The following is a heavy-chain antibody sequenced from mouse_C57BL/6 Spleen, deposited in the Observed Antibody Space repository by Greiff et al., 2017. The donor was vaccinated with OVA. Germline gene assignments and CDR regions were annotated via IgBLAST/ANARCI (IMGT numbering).Heavy chain of an antibody. CDR2: ILPGSGST. CDR3: ARSLYYYGSSYRYFDV. V-gene: IGHV1-9*01. D-gene: IGHD1-1*01. Sequence: VNVVESGAELMKPGASVKLSCKATGYTFTGYWIEWVKQRPGHGLEWIGEILPGSGSTNYNEKFKGKATFTADTSSNTAYMQLSSLTTEDSAIYYCARSLYYYGSSYRYFDVWGTGTTVTVSS. J-gene: IGHJ1*03. CDR1: GYTFTGYW.